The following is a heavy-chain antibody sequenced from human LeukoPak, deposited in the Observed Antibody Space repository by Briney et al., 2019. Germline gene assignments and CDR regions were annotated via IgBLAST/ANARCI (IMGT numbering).Heavy chain of an antibody. D-gene: IGHD1-1*01. CDR1: GYTFTSYY. V-gene: IGHV1-18*04. Sequence: ASVKVSCKASGYTFTSYYMHWVRQAPGQGLEWMGWISAYNGNTNYAQKLQGRVTMTTDTSTSTAYMELRSLRSDDTAVYYCARPRYNWNDIDAFDIWGQGTMVTVSS. CDR3: ARPRYNWNDIDAFDI. CDR2: ISAYNGNT. J-gene: IGHJ3*02.